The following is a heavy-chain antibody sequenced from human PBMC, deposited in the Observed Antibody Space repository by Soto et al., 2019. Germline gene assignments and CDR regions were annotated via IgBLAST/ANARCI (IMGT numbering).Heavy chain of an antibody. D-gene: IGHD3-16*02. CDR3: AKEGSGDYVWGSYRYTWDY. V-gene: IGHV3-23*01. CDR2: ISGSGGST. Sequence: PGESLRLSCAASGFTFSSYAMSWVRQAPGKGLEWVSAISGSGGSTYYADSVKGRFTISRDNSKNTLYLQMNSVTAEDTAVYYCAKEGSGDYVWGSYRYTWDYWGQGTLVTVSS. CDR1: GFTFSSYA. J-gene: IGHJ4*02.